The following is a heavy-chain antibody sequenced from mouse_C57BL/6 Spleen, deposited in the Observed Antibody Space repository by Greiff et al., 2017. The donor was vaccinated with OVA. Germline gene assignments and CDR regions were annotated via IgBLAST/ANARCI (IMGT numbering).Heavy chain of an antibody. D-gene: IGHD1-1*01. CDR3: ARSSYYYGSSPYYFDC. CDR2: INPSSGYP. V-gene: IGHV1-4*01. Sequence: VQLQQSGAELARPGASVKMSCKASGYTFTSYTMHWVKQRPGQGLEWIGYINPSSGYPKYNQKFKDKATLTADKSSSTAYMQLSSLTSEDSAVYYCARSSYYYGSSPYYFDCWGQGTTLTVSS. CDR1: GYTFTSYT. J-gene: IGHJ2*01.